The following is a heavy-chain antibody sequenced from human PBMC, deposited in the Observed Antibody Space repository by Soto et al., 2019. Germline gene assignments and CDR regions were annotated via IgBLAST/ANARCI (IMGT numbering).Heavy chain of an antibody. CDR1: GFTVSSNY. CDR2: IYSGGST. CDR3: ARDRGYTYGFDF. Sequence: GGSLRLSCAASGFTVSSNYMSWVRQAPGKGLEWVSVIYSGGSTYYADSVKGRFTISRDNSKNTLYLQMNSLRAEDTAVYYCARDRGYTYGFDFWGQGALVTVSS. D-gene: IGHD5-18*01. V-gene: IGHV3-66*01. J-gene: IGHJ4*02.